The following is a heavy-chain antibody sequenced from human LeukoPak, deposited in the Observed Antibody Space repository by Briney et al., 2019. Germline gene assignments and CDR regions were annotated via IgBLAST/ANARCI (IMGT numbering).Heavy chain of an antibody. V-gene: IGHV3-30-3*01. CDR3: ARDVLRFLEWLPIVDY. J-gene: IGHJ4*02. D-gene: IGHD3-3*01. CDR2: ISYNEYDK. CDR1: GFTFSSYT. Sequence: GGSLRLSCAASGFTFSSYTAHWVRQAPGKGLEWVAVISYNEYDKYYTDSVKGRFTISRDTSKNMLYLQMNSLRAEDTAVYYCARDVLRFLEWLPIVDYWGQGTLVTVSS.